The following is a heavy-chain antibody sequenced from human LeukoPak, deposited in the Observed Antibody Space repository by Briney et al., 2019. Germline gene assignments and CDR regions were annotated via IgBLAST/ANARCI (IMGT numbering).Heavy chain of an antibody. Sequence: GGSLRLSCAASGFTVGSKYMSWVRLAPGKGLEWVSVIYSVGSTYYADSVKGRFTISRDNSKNTVYLQMNSLRVEDTAVYYCAGDSSNYYDSSGYNYDYFYMDVWGKGTTVTVSS. V-gene: IGHV3-53*01. CDR1: GFTVGSKY. CDR3: AGDSSNYYDSSGYNYDYFYMDV. D-gene: IGHD3-22*01. J-gene: IGHJ6*03. CDR2: IYSVGST.